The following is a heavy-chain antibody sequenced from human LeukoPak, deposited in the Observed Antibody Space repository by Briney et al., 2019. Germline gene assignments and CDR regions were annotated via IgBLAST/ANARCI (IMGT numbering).Heavy chain of an antibody. J-gene: IGHJ4*02. D-gene: IGHD1-26*01. V-gene: IGHV4-61*02. Sequence: PSQTLSLTCTVSGGSISSGSYYWSWIRQPAGKGLEWIGRIYTSGSTNYNPSLKSRVTISVDTSKNQFSLKLSSVTAADTGVYYCARDEPAGLDSGSYLGYWGQGTLVTVSS. CDR1: GGSISSGSYY. CDR2: IYTSGST. CDR3: ARDEPAGLDSGSYLGY.